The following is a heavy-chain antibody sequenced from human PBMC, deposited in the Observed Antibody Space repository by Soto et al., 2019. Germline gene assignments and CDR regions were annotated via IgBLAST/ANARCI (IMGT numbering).Heavy chain of an antibody. D-gene: IGHD2-21*02. CDR1: GVSITHPY. J-gene: IGHJ4*02. V-gene: IGHV4-59*11. Sequence: QVELQESAPGVVKPQEPLSLTSPGSGVSITHPYWDWIRQPPGQGLEWVGHIYYSVTGTYNPALESRVTLSVDTSKNQVSLRMKSPTAADTAVYYCARREGDGFGLNLGGQGALVTVSS. CDR3: ARREGDGFGLNL. CDR2: IYYSVTG.